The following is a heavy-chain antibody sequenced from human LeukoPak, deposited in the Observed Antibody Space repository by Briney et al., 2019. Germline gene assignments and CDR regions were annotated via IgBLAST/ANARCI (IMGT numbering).Heavy chain of an antibody. CDR2: IYSGGST. CDR3: ARGSGLAAFDI. J-gene: IGHJ3*02. D-gene: IGHD3-3*01. Sequence: GGSLRLSCAASGFTVSSNYMSWVRQAPGKGLEWVSVIYSGGSTYYADSVKGRFTISRDNSKNTLYLQMSSPRAEDTAVYYCARGSGLAAFDIWGQGTMVTVSS. V-gene: IGHV3-53*01. CDR1: GFTVSSNY.